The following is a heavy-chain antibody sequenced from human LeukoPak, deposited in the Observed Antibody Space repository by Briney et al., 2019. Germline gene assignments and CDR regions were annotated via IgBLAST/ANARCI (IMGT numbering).Heavy chain of an antibody. V-gene: IGHV3-21*01. Sequence: GRSLRLSCAASGFTFSNYNINWVSQAPRKGLEWVSSISGSSSFISYADSVKGRFTISRDNAKNSLYLQMSSLRAEDTAVYYCARDGLQAYYDISGFLDYWGQGTLVTVSS. J-gene: IGHJ4*02. CDR3: ARDGLQAYYDISGFLDY. CDR2: ISGSSSFI. D-gene: IGHD3-22*01. CDR1: GFTFSNYN.